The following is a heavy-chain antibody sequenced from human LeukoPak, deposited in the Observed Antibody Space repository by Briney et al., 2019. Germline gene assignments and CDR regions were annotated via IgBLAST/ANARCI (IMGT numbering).Heavy chain of an antibody. D-gene: IGHD3-22*01. CDR3: ARGEGSVVSSGYYYDY. CDR2: INASGGST. J-gene: IGHJ4*02. Sequence: ASVKVSCKTSGYTFTNYYMNWVRQAPGQGLEWRGIINASGGSTSYAQKFQGSVPMTRYMSTSTVDKELSSLRSEDTAVYYCARGEGSVVSSGYYYDYWGQGTLVTVSS. CDR1: GYTFTNYY. V-gene: IGHV1-46*01.